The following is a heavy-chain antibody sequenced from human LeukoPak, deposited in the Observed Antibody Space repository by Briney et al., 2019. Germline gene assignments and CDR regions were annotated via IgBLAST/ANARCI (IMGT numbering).Heavy chain of an antibody. CDR2: ISAYNGNT. CDR3: ARDTPDYDILTGYPFDY. D-gene: IGHD3-9*01. J-gene: IGHJ4*02. V-gene: IGHV1-18*01. Sequence: ASVKVSCKASGYTFTSYGISWVRQAPGQGLEWMGWISAYNGNTNYAQKLQGRVTMTTDTSTSTAYMELRSLRSDDTAVYYCARDTPDYDILTGYPFDYWGQGTLVTVSS. CDR1: GYTFTSYG.